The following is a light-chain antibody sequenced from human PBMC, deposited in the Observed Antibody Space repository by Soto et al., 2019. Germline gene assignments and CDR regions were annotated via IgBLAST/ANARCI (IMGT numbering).Light chain of an antibody. CDR1: SSDVGSYNL. J-gene: IGLJ1*01. Sequence: QSALTQPASVSGSPGQSITISCTGTSSDVGSYNLVSWYQRHPGKAPKLMIYEGSKRPSGVSNRFSGSKSGNTASLTISGLQAEDEADYYCCSYAGSSTYVFGTGTKVP. CDR3: CSYAGSSTYV. CDR2: EGS. V-gene: IGLV2-23*01.